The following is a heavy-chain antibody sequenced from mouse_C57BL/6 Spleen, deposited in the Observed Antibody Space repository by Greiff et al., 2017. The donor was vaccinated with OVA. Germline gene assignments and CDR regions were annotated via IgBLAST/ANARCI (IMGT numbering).Heavy chain of an antibody. V-gene: IGHV1-42*01. J-gene: IGHJ2*01. CDR1: GYSFTGYY. CDR3: AYAFDY. CDR2: INPSTGGT. Sequence: EVQLQESGPELVKPGASVKISCKASGYSFTGYYMNWVKQSPEKSLEWIGEINPSTGGTTYNQKFKAKATLTVDKSSSTAYMQLKSLTSEDSAVYYCAYAFDYWGQGTTLTVSS.